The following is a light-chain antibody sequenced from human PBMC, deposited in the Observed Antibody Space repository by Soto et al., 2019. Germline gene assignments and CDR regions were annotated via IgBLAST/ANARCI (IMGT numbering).Light chain of an antibody. V-gene: IGLV2-23*02. CDR1: SSDVGGYNY. CDR3: CSYAGSSTFLV. J-gene: IGLJ2*01. CDR2: EVT. Sequence: QSVLTQPASVSGSPGQSITISCTGTSSDVGGYNYVSWYQQHPGKAPKLMIYEVTKRPSGVSNRFSGSKSGKTASLTISGLQAEDEADYYCCSYAGSSTFLVFGGGTKLTVL.